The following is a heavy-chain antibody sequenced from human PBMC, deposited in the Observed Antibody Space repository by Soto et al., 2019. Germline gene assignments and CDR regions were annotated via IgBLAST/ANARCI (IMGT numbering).Heavy chain of an antibody. D-gene: IGHD6-13*01. CDR3: ARRGPRAAAGPWFDY. Sequence: QVQLVQSGAEVKKPGASVKVSCKASGYTFTSYDINWVRQATGQGLEWMGWRNPNSGNTGYAQKFQCRVNMTRNTSISTAYMELSSLRSEDTAVYYCARRGPRAAAGPWFDYWGQGTLVTVSS. CDR1: GYTFTSYD. V-gene: IGHV1-8*01. J-gene: IGHJ4*02. CDR2: RNPNSGNT.